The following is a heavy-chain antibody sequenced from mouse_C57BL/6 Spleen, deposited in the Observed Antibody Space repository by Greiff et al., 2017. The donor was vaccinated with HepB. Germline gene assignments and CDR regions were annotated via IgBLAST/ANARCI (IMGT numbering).Heavy chain of an antibody. CDR3: ERKAGYGEGEGFAF. D-gene: IGHD2-2*01. CDR2: IGSGSSTI. V-gene: IGHV5-17*01. Sequence: EVQLVESGGGLVKPGGSLKLSCAASGFTFSDYGMHWVRQAPEKGLEWVAYIGSGSSTIYYADTVKGRFTISRDNAKNTLYLQMTRLRSEETAVYYCERKAGYGEGEGFAFWGPGTLVTVSA. J-gene: IGHJ3*01. CDR1: GFTFSDYG.